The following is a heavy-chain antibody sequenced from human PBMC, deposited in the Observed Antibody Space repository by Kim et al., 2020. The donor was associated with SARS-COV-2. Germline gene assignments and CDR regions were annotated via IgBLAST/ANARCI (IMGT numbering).Heavy chain of an antibody. CDR3: ARDRGGEDIGWFDP. D-gene: IGHD2-15*01. CDR2: ISYDGSNK. CDR1: GFTFSSYA. Sequence: GGSLRLSCAASGFTFSSYAMHWVRQAPGKGLEWVAVISYDGSNKYYADSVKGRFTISRDNSKNTLYLQMNSLRAEDTAVYYCARDRGGEDIGWFDPWGQGTLVTVSS. V-gene: IGHV3-30-3*01. J-gene: IGHJ5*02.